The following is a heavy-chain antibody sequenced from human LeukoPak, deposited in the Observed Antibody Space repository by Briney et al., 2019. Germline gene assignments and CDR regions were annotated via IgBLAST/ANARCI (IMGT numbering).Heavy chain of an antibody. D-gene: IGHD3-10*01. V-gene: IGHV4-34*01. CDR3: ARDLLLWFGELGSWFDP. Sequence: SETLSLTCAVYGGSFSGYYWSWIRQPPGKGLEWIGEINHSGSTNYNPSLKSRVTISVDTSKNQFSLKLSSVTAADTAVYYCARDLLLWFGELGSWFDPWGQGTLVTVSS. CDR1: GGSFSGYY. CDR2: INHSGST. J-gene: IGHJ5*02.